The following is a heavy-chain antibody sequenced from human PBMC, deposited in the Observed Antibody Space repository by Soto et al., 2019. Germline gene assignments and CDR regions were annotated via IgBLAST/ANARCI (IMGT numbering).Heavy chain of an antibody. Sequence: AGGSLRLSCAASGFTFSSYGMHWVRQAPGKGLEWVAVIWYDGSNKYYADSVKGRFTISRDNSKNTLYLQMNSLRAEDTAVYYCVPGYCSGGSCYSSFDYWGQGTLVTVSS. V-gene: IGHV3-33*01. CDR1: GFTFSSYG. CDR2: IWYDGSNK. CDR3: VPGYCSGGSCYSSFDY. J-gene: IGHJ4*02. D-gene: IGHD2-15*01.